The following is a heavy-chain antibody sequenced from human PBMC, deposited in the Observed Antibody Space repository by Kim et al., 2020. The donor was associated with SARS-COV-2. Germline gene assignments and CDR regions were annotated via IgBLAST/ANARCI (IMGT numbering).Heavy chain of an antibody. J-gene: IGHJ4*02. V-gene: IGHV3-74*01. CDR3: VRRATSSRGIDY. D-gene: IGHD3-10*01. Sequence: NCANTVKGRFTITRDNDKNPLYLQMNSLRAEDTTVYYCVRRATSSRGIDYWGQGTLVTVSS.